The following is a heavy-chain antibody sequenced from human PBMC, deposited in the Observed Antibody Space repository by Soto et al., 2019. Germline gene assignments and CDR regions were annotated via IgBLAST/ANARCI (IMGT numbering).Heavy chain of an antibody. V-gene: IGHV6-1*01. J-gene: IGHJ4*02. D-gene: IGHD3-3*01. CDR3: ARASLTTFGLVTHFDY. CDR2: TFYRSKWYS. CDR1: GDSVSIHSAA. Sequence: PSQPLSLTCAISGDSVSIHSAAWNWIRLSPSRGLEWLGRTFYRSKWYSDYAPSVKGRITINPDTSKSQFSLQLNSVTPEDTAVYFCARASLTTFGLVTHFDYWGEGTLVTDSS.